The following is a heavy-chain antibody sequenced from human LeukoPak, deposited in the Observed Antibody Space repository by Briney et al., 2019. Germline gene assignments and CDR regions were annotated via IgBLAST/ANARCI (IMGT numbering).Heavy chain of an antibody. Sequence: GASVKVSCKASGGTFSSYAISWVRQAPGQGLEWMGGIIPIFGTANYAQKFQGRVTITTDESTSTAYMELSSLRSEDTAVYYCASHAQLQSDYYYYYMDVWGKGTTVTVSS. V-gene: IGHV1-69*05. CDR2: IIPIFGTA. J-gene: IGHJ6*03. CDR3: ASHAQLQSDYYYYYMDV. D-gene: IGHD4-11*01. CDR1: GGTFSSYA.